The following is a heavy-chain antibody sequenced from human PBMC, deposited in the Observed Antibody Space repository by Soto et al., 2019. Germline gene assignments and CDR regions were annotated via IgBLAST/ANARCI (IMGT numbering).Heavy chain of an antibody. CDR3: TRGRGGNIAISWFDP. V-gene: IGHV3-21*06. Sequence: GGSLRLSCVASGFNFSNYDMSWVRQAPGKGLQWVSSISRSSIYIYYTDSLKGRVAISRDNAKNSLYLQMNSLRAEDTAVYYCTRGRGGNIAISWFDPWGHGTLVTVSS. CDR2: ISRSSIYI. J-gene: IGHJ5*02. D-gene: IGHD6-13*01. CDR1: GFNFSNYD.